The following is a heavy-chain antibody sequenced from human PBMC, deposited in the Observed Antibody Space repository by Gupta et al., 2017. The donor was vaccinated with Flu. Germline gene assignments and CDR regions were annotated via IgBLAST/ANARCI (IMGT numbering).Heavy chain of an antibody. V-gene: IGHV3-30*18. J-gene: IGHJ4*02. CDR3: AKSSCSSTSCYLKAFDY. Sequence: MHWVRQAPGKGLEWVAVISYDVGHNYYAGSVKGRFTISRDNSKNTLYLQMNSLGAEDTAVYYCAKSSCSSTSCYLKAFDYWGQGTLVTVSS. D-gene: IGHD2-2*01. CDR2: ISYDVGHN.